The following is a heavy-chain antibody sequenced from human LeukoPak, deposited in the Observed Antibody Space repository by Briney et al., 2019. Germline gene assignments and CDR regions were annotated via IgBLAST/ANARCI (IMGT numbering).Heavy chain of an antibody. V-gene: IGHV1-46*01. D-gene: IGHD3-16*01. CDR3: ARERFDYDYVWGSYSIDY. CDR2: INPSGGST. CDR1: GYTFTSYY. Sequence: ASVKVSCTASGYTFTSYYMHWVRQAPGQGLEWMGIINPSGGSTSYAQKFQGRVTMTRDTSTSTVYMELSSLRSEDTAVYYCARERFDYDYVWGSYSIDYWGQGTLVTVSS. J-gene: IGHJ4*02.